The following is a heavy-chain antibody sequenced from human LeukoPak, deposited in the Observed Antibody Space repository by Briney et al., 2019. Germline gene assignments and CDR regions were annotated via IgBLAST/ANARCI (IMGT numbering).Heavy chain of an antibody. D-gene: IGHD6-19*01. V-gene: IGHV3-33*01. CDR3: ARDLPPYSSGWSVYGMDV. J-gene: IGHJ6*02. CDR2: IWYDGSNK. Sequence: GGSLRLSCAASGFTFSSHGMHWVRQAPGKGLEWVAVIWYDGSNKYYADSVKGRFTISRDNSKNTLYLQMNSLRAEDTAVYYCARDLPPYSSGWSVYGMDVWGQGTTVTVSS. CDR1: GFTFSSHG.